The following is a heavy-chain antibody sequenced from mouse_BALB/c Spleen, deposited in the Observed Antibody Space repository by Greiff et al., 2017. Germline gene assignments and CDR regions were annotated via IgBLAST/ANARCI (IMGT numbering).Heavy chain of an antibody. V-gene: IGHV1-82*01. Sequence: QVQLQQSGPELVKPGASVKISCKASGYAFSSSWMNWVKQRPGQGLEWIGRIYPGDGDTNYNGKFKGKATLTADKSSSTAYMQLSSLTSVDSAVYFCAREIHYYGLDYWGQGTTLTVSS. CDR1: GYAFSSSW. D-gene: IGHD1-2*01. CDR3: AREIHYYGLDY. CDR2: IYPGDGDT. J-gene: IGHJ2*01.